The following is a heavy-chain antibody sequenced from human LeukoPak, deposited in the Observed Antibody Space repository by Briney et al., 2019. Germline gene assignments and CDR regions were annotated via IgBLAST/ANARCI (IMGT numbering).Heavy chain of an antibody. CDR1: GFTLSSYA. Sequence: PGGSLRLSCAASGFTLSSYAMSWVRQAPGKGLEWVSAISGSGGSTYYAGSVKGRFTISRDNSKNTLYLQMNSLRAEDTAVYYCAKDNVVDSSGWSDYWGQGTLVTVSS. CDR3: AKDNVVDSSGWSDY. V-gene: IGHV3-23*01. CDR2: ISGSGGST. D-gene: IGHD6-19*01. J-gene: IGHJ4*02.